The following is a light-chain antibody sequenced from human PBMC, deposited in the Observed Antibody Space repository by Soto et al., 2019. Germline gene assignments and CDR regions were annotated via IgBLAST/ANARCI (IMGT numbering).Light chain of an antibody. CDR1: QTIASRY. J-gene: IGKJ5*01. CDR2: RTF. V-gene: IGKV3-20*01. CDR3: QQYDTSPPP. Sequence: EIVLTQSPGTLSLSPGERATLSCRASQTIASRYLAWYQHQPGQAPRLLIYRTFARAPGIPDRFSGGGSGTDFTLTISRLEREDFAVYYCQQYDTSPPPFGPGPRLEIK.